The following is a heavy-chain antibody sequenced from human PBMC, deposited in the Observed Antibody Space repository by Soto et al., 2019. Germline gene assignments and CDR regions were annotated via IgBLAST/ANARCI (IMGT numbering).Heavy chain of an antibody. CDR3: ARDPPYYDSRGGDI. CDR1: GGTFSSYA. D-gene: IGHD3-22*01. Sequence: QVQLVQSGAEVKKPGSSVKVSCKASGGTFSSYAISWVRQAPGQGLEWMGGIIPIFGTANYAQKFLGRVTITADKSTSTAYMELSSLRSEDTAVYYCARDPPYYDSRGGDIWGQGTMVTVSS. CDR2: IIPIFGTA. J-gene: IGHJ3*02. V-gene: IGHV1-69*06.